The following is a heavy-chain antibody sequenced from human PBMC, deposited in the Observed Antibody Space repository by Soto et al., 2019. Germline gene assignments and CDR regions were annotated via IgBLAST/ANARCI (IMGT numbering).Heavy chain of an antibody. V-gene: IGHV1-69*13. D-gene: IGHD3-10*01. CDR1: GGTFSSYA. CDR2: IIPIFGTA. J-gene: IGHJ4*02. CDR3: AREKGLAPGLIDY. Sequence: SVKVSCKASGGTFSSYAISWVRQAPGQGLEWMGGIIPIFGTANYAQKFQGRVTITADESTSTAYMELSSLRSEDTAVYYCAREKGLAPGLIDYWGQGTLVTVSS.